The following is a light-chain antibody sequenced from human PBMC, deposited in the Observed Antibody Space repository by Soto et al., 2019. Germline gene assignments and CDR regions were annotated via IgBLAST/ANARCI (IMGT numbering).Light chain of an antibody. V-gene: IGKV3-15*01. J-gene: IGKJ1*01. CDR2: GAS. CDR3: QQYYHWWT. Sequence: EIVMTQSPATLSVSPGERATLSCRASQSISSKLAWFQEKPGQAPRLLFHGASTRATGVPARFSGSGSGTEFTLTISSLHSEDFAVYFCQQYYHWWTFGQGTKVDIK. CDR1: QSISSK.